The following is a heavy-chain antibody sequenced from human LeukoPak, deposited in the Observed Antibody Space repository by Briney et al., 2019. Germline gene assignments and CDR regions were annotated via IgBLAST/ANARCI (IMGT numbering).Heavy chain of an antibody. CDR3: ARGASRADY. V-gene: IGHV3-21*01. J-gene: IGHJ4*02. Sequence: GGSLRLSCAASGFTFRSYNMNWVRQAPGKGAEGVSSISSSSSYIYYADSVKGRFTISRDNAKNSLYLQMNSLRAEDTALYYCARGASRADYWGQGTLVTVSS. CDR2: ISSSSSYI. CDR1: GFTFRSYN.